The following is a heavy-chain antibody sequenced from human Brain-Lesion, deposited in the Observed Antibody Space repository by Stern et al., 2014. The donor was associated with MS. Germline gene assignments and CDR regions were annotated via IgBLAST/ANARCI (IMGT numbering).Heavy chain of an antibody. CDR3: ARGRSRVHPPLDP. CDR2: MYYGGIH. D-gene: IGHD2-2*01. Sequence: VQLEESGSGLVKPSKTLSLTCSVSGYSITSAAFSRTWIRQAPGKGLEWLGYMYYGGIHLYKPSVTSPVNIYVATSQNKFSLHLTSVTAADTAVYYCARGRSRVHPPLDPWGQGTLVTVSS. J-gene: IGHJ5*02. CDR1: GYSITSAAFS. V-gene: IGHV4-30-2*01.